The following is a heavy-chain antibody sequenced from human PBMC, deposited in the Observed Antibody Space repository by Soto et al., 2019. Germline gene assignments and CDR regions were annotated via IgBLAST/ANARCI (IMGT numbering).Heavy chain of an antibody. Sequence: TGGSLRLSCLASGFIFRSYAMHWVRQAPGKGLEWVAVITYDGANGYYADSVRGRFAISRDNSKSTLFLQMNSLRPEDTAVYYCARAFSGSYPNFDYWGQGTLVTVS. J-gene: IGHJ4*02. V-gene: IGHV3-30*09. CDR2: ITYDGANG. CDR3: ARAFSGSYPNFDY. D-gene: IGHD1-26*01. CDR1: GFIFRSYA.